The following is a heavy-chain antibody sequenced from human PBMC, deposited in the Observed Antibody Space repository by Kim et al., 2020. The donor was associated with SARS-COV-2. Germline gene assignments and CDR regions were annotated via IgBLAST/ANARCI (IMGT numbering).Heavy chain of an antibody. CDR3: AKARPIADGSFDY. Sequence: GGSLRLSCEASGFIFSSYSMNWVRQAPGKGLEWLSSIDSTGNYINYADSVKGRFTISRDNAKNSLYLQMNSLRAEDTAVYYCAKARPIADGSFDYWGQGTRVTVSS. D-gene: IGHD3-10*01. CDR2: IDSTGNYI. V-gene: IGHV3-21*01. J-gene: IGHJ4*02. CDR1: GFIFSSYS.